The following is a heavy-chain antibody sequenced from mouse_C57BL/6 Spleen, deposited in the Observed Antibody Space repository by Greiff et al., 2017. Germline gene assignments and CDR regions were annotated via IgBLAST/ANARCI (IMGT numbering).Heavy chain of an antibody. CDR2: ISSGGDYI. J-gene: IGHJ4*01. CDR3: TREGIYDGYYGGAMDY. D-gene: IGHD2-3*01. V-gene: IGHV5-9-1*02. CDR1: GFTFSSYA. Sequence: EVKLMESGEGLVKPGGSLKLSCAASGFTFSSYAMSWVRQTPEKRLEWVAYISSGGDYIYYADTVKGRFTISRDNARNTLYLQMSSLKSEDTAMYYCTREGIYDGYYGGAMDYWGQGTSVTVSS.